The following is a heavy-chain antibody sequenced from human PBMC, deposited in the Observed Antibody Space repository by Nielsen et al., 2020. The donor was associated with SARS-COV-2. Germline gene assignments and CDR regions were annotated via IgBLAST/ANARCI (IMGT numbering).Heavy chain of an antibody. CDR2: VNPVDGST. Sequence: ASVKVSCKASGYPFISVYIYWVRQPPGKGLEWMGIVNPVDGSTNYEQKFQGRVTMTRDTSTSTAYMDLSSLRSEDTAVYYCARGGFSRTSNIDFWGQGTLVSVSS. CDR3: ARGGFSRTSNIDF. D-gene: IGHD6-6*01. CDR1: GYPFISVY. V-gene: IGHV1-46*01. J-gene: IGHJ4*02.